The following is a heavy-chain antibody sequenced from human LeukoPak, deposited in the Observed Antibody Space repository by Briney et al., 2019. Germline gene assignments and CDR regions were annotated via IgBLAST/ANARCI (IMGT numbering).Heavy chain of an antibody. CDR2: IIPIFGTA. Sequence: SVKVSCKASGGTFSSYAISWVRQAPGQGLEWMGGIIPIFGTANYAQKFQGRVTNTADESTSTAYMELSSLRSEDTAVYYCARDEILDGSGSLLPNDYWGQGTLVTVSS. CDR3: ARDEILDGSGSLLPNDY. CDR1: GGTFSSYA. D-gene: IGHD3-10*01. V-gene: IGHV1-69*13. J-gene: IGHJ4*02.